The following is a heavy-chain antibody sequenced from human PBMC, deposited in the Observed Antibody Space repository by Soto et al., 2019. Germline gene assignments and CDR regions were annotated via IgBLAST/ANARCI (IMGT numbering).Heavy chain of an antibody. V-gene: IGHV4-34*01. J-gene: IGHJ6*02. Sequence: QVQLQQWGAGLLKPSETLSLTCGVSGASLSGVYWTWIRQTPGRWLEWIDESNHSGCAYYNPAPADRVPISVDTSKKQCSLSLASVTAADTGRYYCARAFKGIIENTGWPKPYYYGLDVWAQGTAVIVSS. CDR2: SNHSGCA. CDR1: GASLSGVY. D-gene: IGHD6-19*01. CDR3: ARAFKGIIENTGWPKPYYYGLDV.